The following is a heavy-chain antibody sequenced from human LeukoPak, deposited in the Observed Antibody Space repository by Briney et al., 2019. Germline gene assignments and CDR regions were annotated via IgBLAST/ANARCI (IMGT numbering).Heavy chain of an antibody. CDR3: AKAADDFWSGSFDY. V-gene: IGHV3-48*03. J-gene: IGHJ4*02. CDR1: GFTFSSYE. CDR2: ISSSGSTI. D-gene: IGHD3-3*01. Sequence: PGGSLRLSCAASGFTFSSYEMNWVRQAPGKGLEWVSYISSSGSTIYYADSVKGRFTISRDNAKNSLYLQMNSLRAEDTAVHYCAKAADDFWSGSFDYWGQGTLVTVSS.